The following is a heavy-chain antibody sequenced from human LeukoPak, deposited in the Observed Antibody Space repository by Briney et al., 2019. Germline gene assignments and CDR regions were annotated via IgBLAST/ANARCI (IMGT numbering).Heavy chain of an antibody. V-gene: IGHV1-2*02. D-gene: IGHD3-22*01. CDR3: ARERLYYYDSSGYYHPLDYYYGMDV. J-gene: IGHJ6*02. Sequence: SVNVSCKASGYTFTGYYMHWVRQAPGRGLEWMGWINPNSGGTNNAQKFQGRVTMTRDTSISTAYMELSRLRSDDTAVYYCARERLYYYDSSGYYHPLDYYYGMDVWGQGATFTASS. CDR1: GYTFTGYY. CDR2: INPNSGGT.